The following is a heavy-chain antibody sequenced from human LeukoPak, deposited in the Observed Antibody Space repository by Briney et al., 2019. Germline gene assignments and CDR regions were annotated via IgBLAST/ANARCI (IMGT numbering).Heavy chain of an antibody. CDR2: IYSGGST. D-gene: IGHD3/OR15-3a*01. V-gene: IGHV3-66*02. CDR3: ERGVGSIFALGFDN. CDR1: GFTVSSNY. J-gene: IGHJ4*02. Sequence: GGSLRLSCAASGFTVSSNYMSWVRQAPGKGLEWVSGIYSGGSTYYADSVKGRFTISRDNSKDTLYLQMSSLRAEDTAVYYGERGVGSIFALGFDNWGQGTLVTVSS.